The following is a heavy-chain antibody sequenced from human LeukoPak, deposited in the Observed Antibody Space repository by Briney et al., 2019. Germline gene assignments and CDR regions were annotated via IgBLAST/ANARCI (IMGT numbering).Heavy chain of an antibody. J-gene: IGHJ4*02. CDR1: GLTFSSYW. V-gene: IGHV3-74*01. CDR2: INSDGSST. CDR3: ARGGDSGSYCNY. D-gene: IGHD3-10*01. Sequence: AGGSLRLSCAASGLTFSSYWMHWVRQAPGKGLVWVSRINSDGSSTSYADSVKGRFAISRDNAKNTLYLQMNSLRAEDTAVYYCARGGDSGSYCNYWGQGTLVTVSS.